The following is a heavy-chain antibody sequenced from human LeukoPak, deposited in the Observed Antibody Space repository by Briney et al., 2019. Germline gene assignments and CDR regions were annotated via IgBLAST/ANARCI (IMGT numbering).Heavy chain of an antibody. Sequence: PSETLSLTCTVSGGSISSSSYYWGWIRQPPGKGLEWIGSIYYSGSTYYNPSLKSRVTISVDTSKNQFSLKLSSVTAADTAVYYCARRLRPWAAAGTNWFDPWGQGTLVTVSS. J-gene: IGHJ5*02. CDR3: ARRLRPWAAAGTNWFDP. CDR1: GGSISSSSYY. D-gene: IGHD6-13*01. V-gene: IGHV4-39*01. CDR2: IYYSGST.